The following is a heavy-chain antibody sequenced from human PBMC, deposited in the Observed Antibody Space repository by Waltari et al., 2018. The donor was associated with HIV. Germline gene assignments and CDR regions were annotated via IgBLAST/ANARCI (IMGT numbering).Heavy chain of an antibody. CDR1: GFTFSNAW. CDR3: TTDAGSFDI. J-gene: IGHJ3*02. CDR2: IKSKTDGRTT. Sequence: EVQLVESGGGLVKPGGSLRLSCAASGFTFSNAWMSWVRQAPGKGREWVCRIKSKTDGRTTDYAAPVKGRFTISRDDSKNTLYLQMNSLKTEDTAVYYCTTDAGSFDIWGQGTMVTVSS. V-gene: IGHV3-15*01.